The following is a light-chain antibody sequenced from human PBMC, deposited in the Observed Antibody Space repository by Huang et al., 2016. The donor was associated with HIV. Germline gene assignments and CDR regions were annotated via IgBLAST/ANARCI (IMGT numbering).Light chain of an antibody. Sequence: EIVLTQSPATLSLSPGERATLPCRDSQSVGGNFAWYQQKPGQAPRLLIYGASTRATGNPARVSGSGSGRDFTLTISSLEPEDFAVYYCQQRANWPPTFGGGTKVEIK. J-gene: IGKJ4*01. V-gene: IGKV3-11*02. CDR3: QQRANWPPT. CDR1: QSVGGN. CDR2: GAS.